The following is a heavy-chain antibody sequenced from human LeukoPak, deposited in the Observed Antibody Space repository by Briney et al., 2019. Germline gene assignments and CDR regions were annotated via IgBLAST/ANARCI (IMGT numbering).Heavy chain of an antibody. CDR2: IWYDGSNK. D-gene: IGHD2-2*01. J-gene: IGHJ4*02. Sequence: GGSLRLSCAASGFTFSSYGMHWVRQAPGKGLEWVAAIWYDGSNKYYADSVKGRFTISRDNSKNTLYLQMNSLRAEDTAVHYCARDGSVDCSSTSCPSGFDYWGQGTLVTVSS. V-gene: IGHV3-33*01. CDR1: GFTFSSYG. CDR3: ARDGSVDCSSTSCPSGFDY.